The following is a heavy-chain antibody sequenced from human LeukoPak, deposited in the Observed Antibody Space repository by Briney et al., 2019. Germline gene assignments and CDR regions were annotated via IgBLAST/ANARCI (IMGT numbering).Heavy chain of an antibody. D-gene: IGHD3-22*01. CDR2: IIPIFGTA. J-gene: IGHJ3*02. CDR1: GGTFSSYA. V-gene: IGHV1-69*05. Sequence: VASVKVSCKASGGTFSSYAISWVRQAPGQGLEWMGGIIPIFGTANYAQKFQGRVTITTDESTSTAYMELSSLRSEDTAVYYCARDDSSGYAAFDIWGQGTMVTVSS. CDR3: ARDDSSGYAAFDI.